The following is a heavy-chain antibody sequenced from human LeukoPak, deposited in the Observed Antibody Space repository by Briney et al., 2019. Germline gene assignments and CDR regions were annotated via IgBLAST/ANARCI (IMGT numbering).Heavy chain of an antibody. CDR2: IYTSGGT. CDR1: GGSISNYY. J-gene: IGHJ3*02. D-gene: IGHD3-10*01. Sequence: PSETLSLTCTVSGGSISNYYWTWIRQPAGKGLEWIGRIYTSGGTNYNPSLKSRVTMSVDTSKNQFSLKMSSVTAADTAVYYCARLLLVNGGYASGTYHEGPDTYDIWGQGTMVTVSA. CDR3: ARLLLVNGGYASGTYHEGPDTYDI. V-gene: IGHV4-4*07.